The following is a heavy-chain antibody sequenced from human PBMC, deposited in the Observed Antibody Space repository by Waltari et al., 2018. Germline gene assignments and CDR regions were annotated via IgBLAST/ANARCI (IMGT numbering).Heavy chain of an antibody. CDR1: GFTVSSNY. CDR2: IYSGGST. J-gene: IGHJ3*02. V-gene: IGHV3-53*02. Sequence: EVQLVETGGGLIQPGGSLRLSCAASGFTVSSNYMSWVRQAPGKGLEWVSVIYSGGSTYYADSVKGRFTISRDNSKNTLYLQMNSLRAEDTAVYYCARDNYDYIWGSYRYTPGAFDIWGQGTMVTVSS. D-gene: IGHD3-16*02. CDR3: ARDNYDYIWGSYRYTPGAFDI.